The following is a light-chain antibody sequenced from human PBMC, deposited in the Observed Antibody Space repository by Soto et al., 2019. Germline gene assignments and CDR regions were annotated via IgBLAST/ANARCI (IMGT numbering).Light chain of an antibody. CDR2: KAS. V-gene: IGKV1-5*03. CDR1: QTISSW. J-gene: IGKJ2*02. Sequence: DIQMTQSPSTLSASVGDRVTITCRASQTISSWLAWYQQKPGKAPKLLIYKASTLESGVPSRFSGSGSGTEFTLTISSLQPDDFATYYCQQYNNYPCSFGQGTKLEIK. CDR3: QQYNNYPCS.